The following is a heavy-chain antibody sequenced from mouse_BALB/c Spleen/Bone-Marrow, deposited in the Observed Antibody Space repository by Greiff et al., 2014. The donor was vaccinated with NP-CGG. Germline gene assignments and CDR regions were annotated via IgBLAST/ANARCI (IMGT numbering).Heavy chain of an antibody. D-gene: IGHD2-4*01. CDR2: IDPFSGGT. V-gene: IGHV1S135*01. Sequence: EVQLQESGPELMKPGASVKISCKASGYSFTSYYMHRVKQSHGKSLEWIGYIDPFSGGTSYNQKFKGKATLTVDKSSSTAYMHLSSLTSEDSAVYYCAGSTMISAWFAYWGQGTLVTVSA. CDR1: GYSFTSYY. J-gene: IGHJ3*01. CDR3: AGSTMISAWFAY.